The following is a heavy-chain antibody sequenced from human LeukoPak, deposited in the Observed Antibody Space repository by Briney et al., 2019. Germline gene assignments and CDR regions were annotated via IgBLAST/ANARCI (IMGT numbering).Heavy chain of an antibody. CDR1: GGSISSSIYY. Sequence: SETLSLTCTVSGGSISSSIYYWAWIRQPPGKGLEWIGSIYYSGATYYNPSLKSRVTISIDTSKNQFSLKLSSVTAADTAAYYCATPYSGGYHGLDIWGQGTMVTVSS. J-gene: IGHJ3*02. D-gene: IGHD1-26*01. CDR3: ATPYSGGYHGLDI. V-gene: IGHV4-39*01. CDR2: IYYSGAT.